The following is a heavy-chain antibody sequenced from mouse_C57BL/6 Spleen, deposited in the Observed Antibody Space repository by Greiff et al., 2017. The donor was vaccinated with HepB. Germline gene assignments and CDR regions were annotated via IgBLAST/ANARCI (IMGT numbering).Heavy chain of an antibody. CDR1: GYAFSSYW. J-gene: IGHJ4*01. D-gene: IGHD2-4*01. V-gene: IGHV1-80*01. Sequence: QVQLQQSGAELVKPGASVKISCKASGYAFSSYWMNWVKQRPGKGLEWIGQIYPGDGDTNYNGKFNGKATLTADKSSSTAYMQLSSLTSEDSAVYFCARESYYDYDEGYAMDYWGQGTSVTVSS. CDR3: ARESYYDYDEGYAMDY. CDR2: IYPGDGDT.